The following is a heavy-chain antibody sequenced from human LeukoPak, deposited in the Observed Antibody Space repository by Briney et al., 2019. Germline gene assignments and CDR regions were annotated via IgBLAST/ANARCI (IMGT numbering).Heavy chain of an antibody. D-gene: IGHD3-10*01. J-gene: IGHJ4*02. CDR2: ISGSGTST. Sequence: GGSLRLSCTASGYTFNSYAMSWVRQAPGKGLEWVSGISGSGTSTYYTDSAKGRFTFPKDNSKNTLYLKINRLRAQDTALYYCAKEPASGSCFDYWGQGTLVTVSS. V-gene: IGHV3-23*01. CDR1: GYTFNSYA. CDR3: AKEPASGSCFDY.